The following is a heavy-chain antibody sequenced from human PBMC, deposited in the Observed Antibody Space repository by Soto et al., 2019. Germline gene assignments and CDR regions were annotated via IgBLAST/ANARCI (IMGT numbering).Heavy chain of an antibody. CDR2: NRGSGEST. CDR1: SVTYDSCR. Sequence: GVSQRLCCAVAETSSVTYDSCRMDWLRKKPGKKIKWVTANRGSGESTYYADSVKGRFTVSRNNSNNTLSLQMNSLRAEDTDLFYFTLYGYIWSSYTSLDFRAQGTLVTVSS. J-gene: IGHJ4*02. D-gene: IGHD3-16*01. CDR3: TLYGYIWSSYTSLDF. V-gene: IGHV3-23*01.